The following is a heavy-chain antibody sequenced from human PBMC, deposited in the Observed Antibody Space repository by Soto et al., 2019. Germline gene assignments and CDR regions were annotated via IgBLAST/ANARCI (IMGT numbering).Heavy chain of an antibody. Sequence: QVQLVESGGGVDQPGRSLRLSCAASGFTFSSYGMHWVRQAPGKGLEWVAVISYDGSNKYYADSVKGRFTISRDNSKNTLYLQMNSLRAEDTAVYYCAKEVEVAAAGLRGVDYWGQGTLVTVSS. V-gene: IGHV3-30*18. CDR1: GFTFSSYG. CDR2: ISYDGSNK. J-gene: IGHJ4*02. CDR3: AKEVEVAAAGLRGVDY. D-gene: IGHD6-13*01.